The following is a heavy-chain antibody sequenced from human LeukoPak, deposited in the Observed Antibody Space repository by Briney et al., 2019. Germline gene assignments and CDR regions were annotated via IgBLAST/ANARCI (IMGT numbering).Heavy chain of an antibody. J-gene: IGHJ4*02. D-gene: IGHD5-24*01. Sequence: SVKVSCKASGYTFTSYAISWVRQAPGQGLEWMGRIIPILGIANYAQKFQSRVTITADKSTSTAYMELSSLRSEDTAVYYCARVGERWLQSGYYFDYWGQGTLVTVSS. CDR2: IIPILGIA. CDR1: GYTFTSYA. V-gene: IGHV1-69*04. CDR3: ARVGERWLQSGYYFDY.